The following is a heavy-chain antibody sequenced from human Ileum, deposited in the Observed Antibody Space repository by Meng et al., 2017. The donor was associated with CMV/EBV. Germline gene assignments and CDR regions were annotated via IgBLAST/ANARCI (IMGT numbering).Heavy chain of an antibody. CDR1: GFSFSTRGVG. V-gene: IGHV2-5*02. J-gene: IGHJ4*02. CDR2: IYWDEDK. Sequence: QITLKESGPTLLKPKQTLTLTCTFSGFSFSTRGVGVGWIRQPPGKALEWLALIYWDEDKGYSPSLKRRLTITKDTSKNQVVLTMTNVDPVDTATYFCARSLYYSSYYFDYWGQGTLVTVSS. CDR3: ARSLYYSSYYFDY. D-gene: IGHD3-16*01.